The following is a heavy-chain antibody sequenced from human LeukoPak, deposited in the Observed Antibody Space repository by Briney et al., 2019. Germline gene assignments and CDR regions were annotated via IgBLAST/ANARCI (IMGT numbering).Heavy chain of an antibody. D-gene: IGHD4-23*01. CDR1: GYTFTSYG. Sequence: ASVKVSCKASGYTFTSYGISWVRQAPGQGLEWMGWISAYNGNTNYAQKLQGRVTMTTDTSTSTAYMELRSLRSDDTAVYYCARWGSVVSFPYYYYMDVWGKGTTVTISS. CDR2: ISAYNGNT. J-gene: IGHJ6*03. CDR3: ARWGSVVSFPYYYYMDV. V-gene: IGHV1-18*01.